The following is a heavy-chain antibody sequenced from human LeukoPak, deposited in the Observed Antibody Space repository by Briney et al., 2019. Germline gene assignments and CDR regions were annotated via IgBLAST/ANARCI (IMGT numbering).Heavy chain of an antibody. CDR2: ISSSSTYI. Sequence: GGSLRLSCAASGFTFSSYSMSWGRQAPGKGLEWVSSISSSSTYIYYADSVKGRFTISRDNAKNSLYLQMNSLRAEDTAVYYCARAYYDFWSGLNSYYFDYWGQGTLVTVSS. CDR1: GFTFSSYS. D-gene: IGHD3-3*01. V-gene: IGHV3-21*01. J-gene: IGHJ4*02. CDR3: ARAYYDFWSGLNSYYFDY.